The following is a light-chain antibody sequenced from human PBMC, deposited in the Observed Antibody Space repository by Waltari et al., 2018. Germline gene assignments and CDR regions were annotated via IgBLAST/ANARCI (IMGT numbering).Light chain of an antibody. CDR1: QSISNW. J-gene: IGKJ2*01. Sequence: DLRMTQSPSSLSASVGDRVTITCRPSQSISNWLAWYQQNTGKAPKVLIYKSFSLQSRVPSRFSGSGSETEFTLTISSLQPDDFATYYCQQYNISPYTFGQGTTLEI. CDR2: KSF. CDR3: QQYNISPYT. V-gene: IGKV1-5*03.